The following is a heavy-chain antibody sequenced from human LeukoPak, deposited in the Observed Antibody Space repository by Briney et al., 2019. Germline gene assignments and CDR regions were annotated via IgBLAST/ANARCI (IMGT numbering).Heavy chain of an antibody. CDR1: GFTFSSYA. CDR2: ISGSNSPI. D-gene: IGHD2-21*01. J-gene: IGHJ4*02. Sequence: GGSLRLSCAASGFTFSSYAMNWVRQAPGKGLEWVSYISGSNSPIYYADSVKGRFTISRDNAKSSLYLQMDSLRAEDTAIYYCARVRDAYNYFHYWGQGTLVTVSS. V-gene: IGHV3-48*01. CDR3: ARVRDAYNYFHY.